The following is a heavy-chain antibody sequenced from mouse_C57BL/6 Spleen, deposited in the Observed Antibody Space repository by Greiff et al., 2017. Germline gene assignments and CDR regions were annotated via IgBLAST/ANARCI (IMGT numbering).Heavy chain of an antibody. CDR2: IDPGNGDT. V-gene: IGHV1-82*01. D-gene: IGHD1-1*01. CDR3: ERGNCGSSYFDY. Sequence: VQLQQSGAELVKPGASVKLSCKASGYAFSSAWMHWVKQRPGKGLEWIGRIDPGNGDTDYNGKFKGKATLAADKSSSTAYMELSSLTSEDSAVYFCERGNCGSSYFDYWGQGTTLTVSS. J-gene: IGHJ2*01. CDR1: GYAFSSAW.